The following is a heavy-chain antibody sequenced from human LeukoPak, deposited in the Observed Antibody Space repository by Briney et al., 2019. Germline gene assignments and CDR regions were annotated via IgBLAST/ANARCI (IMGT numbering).Heavy chain of an antibody. V-gene: IGHV3-48*03. D-gene: IGHD1-26*01. CDR2: ISSSGNTI. CDR1: GFTLSSYE. CDR3: ARGTRHGWELVV. J-gene: IGHJ4*02. Sequence: HTGGSLRLSCTVSGFTLSSYEMNWVRQAPGKGLEWVSYISSSGNTISYADSVKGRFTTSRDNAKNSLFLQMNSLRAEDTAVYYCARGTRHGWELVVWGQGTLVTVSS.